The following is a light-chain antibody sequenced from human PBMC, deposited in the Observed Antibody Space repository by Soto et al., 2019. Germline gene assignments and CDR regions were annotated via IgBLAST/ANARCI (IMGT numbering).Light chain of an antibody. CDR3: CSFAATSTFF. CDR1: SSDIGDYSY. CDR2: DVT. J-gene: IGLJ1*01. Sequence: QSVLTQPRSVSGSPGQSVTISCTGSSSDIGDYSYVSWYQQHPDRAPKLIIYDVTKRPSGVPDRFSGSKSGNTASLTISGLQAEDEAEYYCCSFAATSTFFFGTGTKLTVL. V-gene: IGLV2-11*01.